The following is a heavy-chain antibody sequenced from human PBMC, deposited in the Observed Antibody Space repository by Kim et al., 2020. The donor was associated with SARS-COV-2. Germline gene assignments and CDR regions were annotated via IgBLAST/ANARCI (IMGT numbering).Heavy chain of an antibody. CDR3: AKDSSAWGDAFDI. D-gene: IGHD6-19*01. J-gene: IGHJ3*02. Sequence: GGSLRLSCTASGFTVSNNYMTWVRQVAGKGLEWVSIIYSGGTTYYADSVKGRFTISRDHSKNTLYLQMSSLRVDDTAVYYCAKDSSAWGDAFDIWGQGTGVTVSS. V-gene: IGHV3-53*01. CDR1: GFTVSNNY. CDR2: IYSGGTT.